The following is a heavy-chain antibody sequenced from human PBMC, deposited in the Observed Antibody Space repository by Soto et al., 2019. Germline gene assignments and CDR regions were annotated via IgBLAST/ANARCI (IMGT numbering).Heavy chain of an antibody. D-gene: IGHD3-10*01. J-gene: IGHJ5*02. CDR3: ARGAYYYGSGSYSQYNWFDP. CDR2: IIPIFGTA. CDR1: GGTFSSYA. Sequence: QVQLVQSGAEVKKPGSSVKVSCKASGGTFSSYAISWVRQAPGQGLEWMGGIIPIFGTANYAQKFQGRVTITADESTSTAYMELSSLRSEDTAVYYCARGAYYYGSGSYSQYNWFDPLGQGTLVTVSS. V-gene: IGHV1-69*01.